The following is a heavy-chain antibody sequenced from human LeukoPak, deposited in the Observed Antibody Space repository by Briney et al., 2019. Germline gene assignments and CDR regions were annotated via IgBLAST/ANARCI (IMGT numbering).Heavy chain of an antibody. V-gene: IGHV4-59*01. CDR3: ARIPFGCSYGLDAFDI. D-gene: IGHD5-18*01. CDR2: IYYSGST. CDR1: GGSISSYY. Sequence: PSETLPLTCTVSGGSISSYYWSWIRQPPGKGLEWIGYIYYSGSTNYNPSLKSRVTISVDTSKNQFSLKLSSVTAADTAVYYCARIPFGCSYGLDAFDIWGQGPMVTVSS. J-gene: IGHJ3*02.